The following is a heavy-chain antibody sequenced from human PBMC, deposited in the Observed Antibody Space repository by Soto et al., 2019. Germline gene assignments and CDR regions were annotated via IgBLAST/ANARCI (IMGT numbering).Heavy chain of an antibody. D-gene: IGHD2-15*01. Sequence: SETLSLTCTVSGGSISSSSYYWGWIRQPPGKGLEWIGSIYYSGSTYYNPSLKSRVTISVDTSKDQFSLKLSSVTAADTAVYYCARTDCSGGSCYYNWFDPWGQGTLVTVSS. CDR3: ARTDCSGGSCYYNWFDP. V-gene: IGHV4-39*01. J-gene: IGHJ5*02. CDR2: IYYSGST. CDR1: GGSISSSSYY.